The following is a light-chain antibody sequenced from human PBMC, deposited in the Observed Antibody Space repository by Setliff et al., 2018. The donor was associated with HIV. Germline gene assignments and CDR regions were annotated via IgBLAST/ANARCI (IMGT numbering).Light chain of an antibody. J-gene: IGLJ1*01. CDR2: EVS. CDR1: SSDVGGYSY. Sequence: QSALAQPASVSGSPGQSITISCTGTSSDVGGYSYVSWYQQLPGKAPKLMIYEVSNRPSGASTRFSGSKSDNTASLTISGLQAEDEADYFCSSFTTTTTLVFGTGTKVTVL. CDR3: SSFTTTTTLV. V-gene: IGLV2-14*01.